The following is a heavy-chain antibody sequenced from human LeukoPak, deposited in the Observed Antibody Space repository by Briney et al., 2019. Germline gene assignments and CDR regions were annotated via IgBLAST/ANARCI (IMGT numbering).Heavy chain of an antibody. CDR1: GFTFSSYG. J-gene: IGHJ4*02. D-gene: IGHD3-22*01. CDR3: AKYSGAIVVVITSRWVDY. Sequence: GGSLRLSCAASGFTFSSYGMHWVRQAPGKGLEWVAVISYDGSNKYYADSVKGRFTISRDNSKNTLYLQMNSLRAEDTAVYYCAKYSGAIVVVITSRWVDYWGQGTLVTVSS. CDR2: ISYDGSNK. V-gene: IGHV3-30*18.